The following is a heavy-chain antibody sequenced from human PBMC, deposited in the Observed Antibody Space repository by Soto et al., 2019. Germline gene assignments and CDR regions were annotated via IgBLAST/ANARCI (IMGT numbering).Heavy chain of an antibody. V-gene: IGHV3-30-3*01. Sequence: PAGSLRLSCAASGFTFSSYAMHWDHQAPGKGLEWVAVISYDGSNKYYEDSVKGRFTISRDNSKNTLYLQMNSLRAEDTAVYYCSRDQGDMITFGGVIASSQVDYFGMDVWGQGTTVTVSS. CDR1: GFTFSSYA. CDR2: ISYDGSNK. CDR3: SRDQGDMITFGGVIASSQVDYFGMDV. J-gene: IGHJ6*02. D-gene: IGHD3-16*02.